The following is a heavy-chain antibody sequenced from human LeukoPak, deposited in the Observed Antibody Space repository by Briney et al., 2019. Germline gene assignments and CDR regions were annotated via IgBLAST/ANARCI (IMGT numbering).Heavy chain of an antibody. CDR1: GFTFSSYG. CDR3: ARGDYGDSLLIDY. J-gene: IGHJ4*02. CDR2: IWYDGSNK. D-gene: IGHD4-17*01. Sequence: PGGSLRLSCAASGFTFSSYGMHWVRQAPGKGLEWVAVIWYDGSNKYYADSVKGRFTISRDNSKNTLYLQMNSLRAEDTAVYYCARGDYGDSLLIDYWGQGTLVTVSS. V-gene: IGHV3-33*01.